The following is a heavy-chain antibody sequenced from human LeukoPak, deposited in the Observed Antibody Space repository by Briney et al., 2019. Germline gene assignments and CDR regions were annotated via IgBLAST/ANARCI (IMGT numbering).Heavy chain of an antibody. V-gene: IGHV4-34*01. CDR2: INHSGST. J-gene: IGHJ4*02. Sequence: SETLSLTCAVYGGSFSGYYWSWIRQPPGKGLEWIGEINHSGSTNYNPSLKSRVTISVDRSKNQFSLKLSSVTAADTAVYYCARCTMVRGSSFDYWGQGTLVTVSS. CDR1: GGSFSGYY. CDR3: ARCTMVRGSSFDY. D-gene: IGHD3-10*01.